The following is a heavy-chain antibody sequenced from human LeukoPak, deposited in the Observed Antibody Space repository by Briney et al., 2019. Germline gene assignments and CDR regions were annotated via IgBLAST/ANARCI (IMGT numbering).Heavy chain of an antibody. V-gene: IGHV3-11*01. D-gene: IGHD6-19*01. CDR1: GFTFSDYY. CDR2: ISSGSTI. CDR3: ARGYSLAVVFDY. Sequence: GGSLRLSCAASGFTFSDYYMSWIRQAPGKGLEWVSYISSGSTIYYADSVKGRFTISRDNAKNSLYLQMNSLRAEDTAVYYCARGYSLAVVFDYWGQGTLVTVSS. J-gene: IGHJ4*02.